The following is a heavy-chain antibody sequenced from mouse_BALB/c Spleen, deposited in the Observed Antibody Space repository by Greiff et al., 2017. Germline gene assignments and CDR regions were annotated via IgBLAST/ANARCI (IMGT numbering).Heavy chain of an antibody. J-gene: IGHJ3*01. D-gene: IGHD2-2*01. CDR2: ISYDGSN. V-gene: IGHV3-6*02. CDR1: GYSITSGYY. Sequence: EVKLQESGPGLVKPSQSLSLTCSVTGYSITSGYYWNWIRQFPGNKLEWMGYISYDGSNNYNPSLKNRISITRDTSKNQFFLKLNSVTTEDTATYYCARGGGYDPWFAYWGQGTLVTVSA. CDR3: ARGGGYDPWFAY.